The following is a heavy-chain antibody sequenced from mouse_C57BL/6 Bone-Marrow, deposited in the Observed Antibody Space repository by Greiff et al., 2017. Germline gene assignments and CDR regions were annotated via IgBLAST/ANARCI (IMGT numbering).Heavy chain of an antibody. V-gene: IGHV1-59*01. CDR1: GYTFTSYW. J-gene: IGHJ2*01. Sequence: QVQLQQPGAALVRPGTSVKLSCKASGYTFTSYWMHWVKQRPGQGLEWIGVIDPSDSYTNYNQKFKGKATLTVDTSSSTAYMQLSSLASEDSAVYYCAGDLTGSGFDYWGQGTTLTVSS. D-gene: IGHD4-1*01. CDR2: IDPSDSYT. CDR3: AGDLTGSGFDY.